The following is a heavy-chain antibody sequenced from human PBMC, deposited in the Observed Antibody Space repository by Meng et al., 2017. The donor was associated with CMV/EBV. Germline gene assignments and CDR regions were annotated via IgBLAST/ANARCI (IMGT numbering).Heavy chain of an antibody. J-gene: IGHJ4*02. V-gene: IGHV3-74*01. CDR3: ASIAAPGSESDF. CDR1: GFTFSNYW. D-gene: IGHD6-13*01. CDR2: INRGGSST. Sequence: GGSLRLSCAASGFTFSNYWMHWVRQAPGKGLVWVSRINRGGSSTTYADSVKGRFTISRDNAKNTLYLQMNSLRAEDTAVYYCASIAAPGSESDFWGQGTLVTVSS.